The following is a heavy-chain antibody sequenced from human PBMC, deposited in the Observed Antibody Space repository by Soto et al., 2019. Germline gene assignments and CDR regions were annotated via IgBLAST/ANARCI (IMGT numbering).Heavy chain of an antibody. J-gene: IGHJ6*03. CDR1: GGSFSGYY. Sequence: SETLSLTCAVYGGSFSGYYWIWIRQPPGKGLEWIGEINHSGSTNYNPSLKSRVTISVDTSKNQFPLKLSSVTAADTAVYYCARARIFRYCTNGVCTPGYYYMDVWGKGTTVTVSS. V-gene: IGHV4-34*01. D-gene: IGHD2-8*01. CDR3: ARARIFRYCTNGVCTPGYYYMDV. CDR2: INHSGST.